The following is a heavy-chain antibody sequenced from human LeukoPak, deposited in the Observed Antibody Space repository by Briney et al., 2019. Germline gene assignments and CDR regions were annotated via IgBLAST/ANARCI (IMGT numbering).Heavy chain of an antibody. Sequence: AASVKVSCKASGGTFSSYTISWVRQAPGQGLEWMGRIIPILGIANYAQKFQGRVTITADKSTSTAYMELSSLRSEDTAVYYCARDSLGYCSSTSCYPPWFDPWGQGTLVTVSS. CDR1: GGTFSSYT. CDR3: ARDSLGYCSSTSCYPPWFDP. D-gene: IGHD2-2*01. CDR2: IIPILGIA. V-gene: IGHV1-69*04. J-gene: IGHJ5*02.